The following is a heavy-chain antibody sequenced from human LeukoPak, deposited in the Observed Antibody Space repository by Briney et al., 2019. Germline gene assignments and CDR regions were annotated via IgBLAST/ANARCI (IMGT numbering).Heavy chain of an antibody. CDR1: GGSISSTNW. J-gene: IGHJ4*02. V-gene: IGHV4-4*02. Sequence: PSGTLSLTCAVSGGSISSTNWWSWVCQPPGKGLEWIAEISHSGSTTYNPSLKSRVTMSVDKSKNQFSLELSSVTAADTAVYYCAANYYGSGSYEYWGQGTLVTVSP. CDR2: ISHSGST. D-gene: IGHD3-10*01. CDR3: AANYYGSGSYEY.